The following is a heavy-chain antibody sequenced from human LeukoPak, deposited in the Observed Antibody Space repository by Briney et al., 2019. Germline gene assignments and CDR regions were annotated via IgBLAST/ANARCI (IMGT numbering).Heavy chain of an antibody. J-gene: IGHJ5*02. V-gene: IGHV3-23*01. CDR1: GFTFSSYA. D-gene: IGHD3-9*01. CDR2: ISGSGGST. CDR3: ASSFAGFLTGLIIHLGWFDP. Sequence: GGSLRLSCAASGFTFSSYAMSWVRQAPGKGLEWVSSISGSGGSTYYADCVKGRFTISRDNSKNTLYLQMNSLRAEDTAVYYCASSFAGFLTGLIIHLGWFDPWGQGTLVTVSS.